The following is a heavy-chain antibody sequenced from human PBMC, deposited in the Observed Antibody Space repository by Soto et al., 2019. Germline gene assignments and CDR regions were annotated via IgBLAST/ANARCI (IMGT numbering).Heavy chain of an antibody. CDR2: INHSGST. V-gene: IGHV4-34*01. D-gene: IGHD3-22*01. J-gene: IGHJ4*02. Sequence: SETLSLTCAVYGGSFSGYYWSWIRQPPGKGLEWIGEINHSGSTNYNPSLKSRVTISVDTSKNQFSLKLSSVTAADTAVYYCARGQIVYYYDSSGYYTGPTLDYWGQGTLVTVSS. CDR3: ARGQIVYYYDSSGYYTGPTLDY. CDR1: GGSFSGYY.